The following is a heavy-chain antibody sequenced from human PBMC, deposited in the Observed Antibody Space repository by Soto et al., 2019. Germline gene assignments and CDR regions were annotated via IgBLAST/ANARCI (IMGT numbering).Heavy chain of an antibody. J-gene: IGHJ4*02. CDR3: ARDRGWSLFDY. D-gene: IGHD6-19*01. Sequence: PGGSLRLSCAASGFTFSSYSMNWVRQAPGKGLEWVSYISSSSSIIYYADSVKGRFTISRDNAKNSLYLQMNSLRAEDTAVYYCARDRGWSLFDYWGQGTLVTVSS. CDR2: ISSSSSII. CDR1: GFTFSSYS. V-gene: IGHV3-48*01.